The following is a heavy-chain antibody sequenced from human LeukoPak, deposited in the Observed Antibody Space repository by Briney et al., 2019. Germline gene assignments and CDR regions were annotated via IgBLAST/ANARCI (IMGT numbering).Heavy chain of an antibody. CDR2: IYYSGST. CDR1: GGSISSYY. D-gene: IGHD6-13*01. Sequence: SETLSLTCTVSGGSISSYYWSWIRQPPGKGLEWIGYIYYSGSTNYNPSLKSRVTISVDTSKNQFSLKLSSVTAADTAVYYCASTSSSWYNYYYYYVDVWGKGTTVTVSS. J-gene: IGHJ6*03. CDR3: ASTSSSWYNYYYYYVDV. V-gene: IGHV4-59*01.